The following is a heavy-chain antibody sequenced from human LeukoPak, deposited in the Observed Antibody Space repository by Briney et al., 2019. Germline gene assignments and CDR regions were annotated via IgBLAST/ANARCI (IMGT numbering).Heavy chain of an antibody. CDR3: ARGATTVTPAPFDY. J-gene: IGHJ4*02. V-gene: IGHV4-4*07. CDR2: IYTSGST. CDR1: GDSVTDFY. D-gene: IGHD4-17*01. Sequence: SETLSLTCTVSGDSVTDFYWNWIRQPPGKGLEWIGRIYTSGSTNYNPSLKSRVTMSVDTSKNQFSLKLSSVTAADTAVYYCARGATTVTPAPFDYWGQGTLVTVSS.